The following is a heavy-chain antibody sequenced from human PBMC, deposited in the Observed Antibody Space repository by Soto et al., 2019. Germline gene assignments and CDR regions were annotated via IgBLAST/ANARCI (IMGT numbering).Heavy chain of an antibody. D-gene: IGHD6-13*01. V-gene: IGHV4-4*02. J-gene: IGHJ4*02. CDR1: GASVSSTYW. Sequence: PSETLSLTCAVSGASVSSTYWWGWGRQPPGKGPEWIGEINHRGSANYNPSLKSRVTISVDISKSQFSLRLTSVTAADTAVYYCARYNAASGTYYFDFWGQGALVT. CDR2: INHRGSA. CDR3: ARYNAASGTYYFDF.